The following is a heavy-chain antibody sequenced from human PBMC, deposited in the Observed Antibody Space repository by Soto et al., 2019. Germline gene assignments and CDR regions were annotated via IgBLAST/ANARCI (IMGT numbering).Heavy chain of an antibody. CDR2: IIPMFGTA. CDR1: GGSFSSYA. J-gene: IGHJ6*02. D-gene: IGHD1-1*01. V-gene: IGHV1-69*06. CDR3: SRCPHVEAGGNFSSYGMDV. Sequence: QVQLVQSGTEVKKSGSSVKVSCTASGGSFSSYAISWVRQAPGQGLEWMGGIIPMFGTAIYAQRFQGRVTITEDKSSTTTYMELTNLTSADTAIYMCSRCPHVEAGGNFSSYGMDVWGPGTTVTVSS.